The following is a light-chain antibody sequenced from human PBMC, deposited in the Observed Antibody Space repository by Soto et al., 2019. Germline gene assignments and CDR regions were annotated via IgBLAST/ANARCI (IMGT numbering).Light chain of an antibody. CDR2: GAS. CDR3: QQYSDWPRT. V-gene: IGKV3D-15*01. J-gene: IGKJ1*01. CDR1: QSVANR. Sequence: VELTRSPATLSACRWARAILSGRASQSVANRLAWYQHTPGQAPRLLIYGASNRATGVPAKFSGSGSGTEFTLTITSLQSEDFLLYYCQQYSDWPRTFGQGTKVDIK.